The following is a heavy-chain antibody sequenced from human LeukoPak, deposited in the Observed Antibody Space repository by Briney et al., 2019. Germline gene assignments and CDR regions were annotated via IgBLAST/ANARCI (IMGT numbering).Heavy chain of an antibody. Sequence: PGGPLTLPCAASGFPFSTYWMSWVRHAPGRGREWVANIKKDGSEKSYVDYVKGRFIISRDNAKSSRYLQMNRLRAEDTALYCCARTAAGPFEPWGRGTLVTVSS. CDR3: ARTAAGPFEP. J-gene: IGHJ5*02. V-gene: IGHV3-7*05. D-gene: IGHD6-13*01. CDR2: IKKDGSEK. CDR1: GFPFSTYW.